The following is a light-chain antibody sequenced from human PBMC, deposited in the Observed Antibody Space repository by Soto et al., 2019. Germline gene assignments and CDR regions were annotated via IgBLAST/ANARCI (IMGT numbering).Light chain of an antibody. CDR1: QNIRGY. CDR3: QQSYSAPWT. Sequence: DIQMTQSPSSLSASVRDRVTITCRPSQNIRGYLNWYQQKPGKAPNLLIYAASSLQSGIPSRFSGSGSETDFTLTISSLQPEDFATYYCQQSYSAPWTFGQGTKVDIK. V-gene: IGKV1-39*01. J-gene: IGKJ1*01. CDR2: AAS.